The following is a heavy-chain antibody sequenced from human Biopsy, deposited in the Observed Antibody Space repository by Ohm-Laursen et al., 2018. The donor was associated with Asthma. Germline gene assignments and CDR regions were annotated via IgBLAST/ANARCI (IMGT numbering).Heavy chain of an antibody. CDR1: GFTFSNYA. J-gene: IGHJ5*02. CDR2: ITGSGGFT. V-gene: IGHV3-23*01. D-gene: IGHD3-3*01. CDR3: AREGNDWSGYVTGDH. Sequence: SLRLSCTASGFTFSNYAMSWVRQAPGKGLEWVSSITGSGGFTYYADSVKGRFTISRDNAKDLLYLQMNSLRAEDTAVYFCAREGNDWSGYVTGDHWGQGSLVTVSS.